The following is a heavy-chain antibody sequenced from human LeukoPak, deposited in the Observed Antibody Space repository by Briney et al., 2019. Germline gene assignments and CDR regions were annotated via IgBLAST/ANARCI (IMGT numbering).Heavy chain of an antibody. D-gene: IGHD6-13*01. V-gene: IGHV4-39*07. J-gene: IGHJ4*02. Sequence: SETLSLTCTVSGGSISSSSYYWGWIRQPPGKGLEWIGSIYYSGSTYYNPSLKCRVTISVDTSKNQFSLKLSSVTAADTAVYYCARGPSSWYSPLDYWGQGTLVTVSS. CDR1: GGSISSSSYY. CDR2: IYYSGST. CDR3: ARGPSSWYSPLDY.